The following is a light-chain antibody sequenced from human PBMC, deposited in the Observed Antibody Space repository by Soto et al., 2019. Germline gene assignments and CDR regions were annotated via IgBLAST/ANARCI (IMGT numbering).Light chain of an antibody. Sequence: DIKMTQSPSSLSASVGDRVTITCQASQDISNYLNWYQQKPGKAPNLLIYDASDLEVGVPSRFSGSGSGKDFTFTITNLQPEDIATYCCQQYHSFPFVFGQGTRLEIK. J-gene: IGKJ5*01. CDR2: DAS. CDR3: QQYHSFPFV. CDR1: QDISNY. V-gene: IGKV1-33*01.